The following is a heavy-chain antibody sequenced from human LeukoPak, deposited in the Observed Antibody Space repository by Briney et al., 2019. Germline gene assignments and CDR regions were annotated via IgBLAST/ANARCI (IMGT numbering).Heavy chain of an antibody. CDR3: AKGGRGLYNWFDP. V-gene: IGHV3-9*01. CDR2: ISWNSGSI. D-gene: IGHD3-10*01. J-gene: IGHJ5*02. CDR1: GFTFDAYA. Sequence: GRSLRLSCAASGFTFDAYAMHWVRQAPGKGLEWVSGISWNSGSIGYADSVKGRFTISRDNVKNSLYLQMNSLRAEDTALYYCAKGGRGLYNWFDPWGQGTLVTVSS.